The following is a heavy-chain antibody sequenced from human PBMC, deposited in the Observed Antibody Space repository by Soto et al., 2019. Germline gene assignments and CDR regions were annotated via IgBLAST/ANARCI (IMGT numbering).Heavy chain of an antibody. CDR3: ARGHSCGWIRRLDY. D-gene: IGHD6-19*01. Sequence: QLQLQESGPGLVKPSETLSLTCTASGGSISSSSYYWGWNRQPPGMGLDWIGGIYYSGRTYYTPSHQRRDDISEDTSKIPFSLTRRSVTAADTAVYYCARGHSCGWIRRLDYWGQGTLVTVAS. CDR1: GGSISSSSYY. J-gene: IGHJ4*02. V-gene: IGHV4-39*01. CDR2: IYYSGRT.